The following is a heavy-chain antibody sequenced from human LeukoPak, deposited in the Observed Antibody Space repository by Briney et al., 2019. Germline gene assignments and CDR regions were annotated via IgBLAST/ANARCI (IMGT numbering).Heavy chain of an antibody. V-gene: IGHV4-39*07. CDR2: IFYSGST. CDR3: ARNADYFDY. CDR1: GGSISTSNYY. Sequence: PSETLSLTCTVSGGSISTSNYYWGWIRQPPGKGLEWIGNIFYSGSTYYSPSLKSRVTISLDTSRNQFSLKLSSVTAADTAVYYCARNADYFDYWGQGTLVTVSS. J-gene: IGHJ4*02.